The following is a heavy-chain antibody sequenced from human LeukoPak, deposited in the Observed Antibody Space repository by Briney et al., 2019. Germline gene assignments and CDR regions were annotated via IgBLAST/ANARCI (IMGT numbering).Heavy chain of an antibody. Sequence: ASVKVSCKASGYTFTSYGISWVRQAPGQGLEWMGWISAYNGNTNYAQKLQGRVTMTTDTSTSTAYMELRSLRSDDTAVYYCARDPSYGSGKAGFDPWGQGTLVTVSS. CDR3: ARDPSYGSGKAGFDP. CDR2: ISAYNGNT. V-gene: IGHV1-18*01. J-gene: IGHJ5*02. D-gene: IGHD3-10*01. CDR1: GYTFTSYG.